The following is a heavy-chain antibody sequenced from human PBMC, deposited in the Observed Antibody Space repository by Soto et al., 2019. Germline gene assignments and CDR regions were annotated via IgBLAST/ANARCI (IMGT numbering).Heavy chain of an antibody. Sequence: GGSLRLSCAASGFTFSSYAMSWVRQAPGKGLEWVSAISGSGGSTYYADSVKGRFTISRDNSKNTLYLQMNSLRAEDTAIYYCAKRGELSLYEYFQHWGQGTLVTVSS. CDR2: ISGSGGST. J-gene: IGHJ1*01. D-gene: IGHD3-16*02. CDR1: GFTFSSYA. CDR3: AKRGELSLYEYFQH. V-gene: IGHV3-23*01.